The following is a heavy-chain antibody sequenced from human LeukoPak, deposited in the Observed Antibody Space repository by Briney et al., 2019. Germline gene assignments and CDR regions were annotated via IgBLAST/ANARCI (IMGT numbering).Heavy chain of an antibody. V-gene: IGHV3-30*18. CDR3: AKDMKGRIVVVPAAISRGYYGMDV. J-gene: IGHJ6*02. D-gene: IGHD2-2*01. Sequence: GGSLRLSCAASGFTFSSYGVHWVRQAPGKGLEWVAVISYGGSNKYYADSVKGRFTISRDNSKNTLYLQMNSLRAEDTAVYYCAKDMKGRIVVVPAAISRGYYGMDVWGQGTTVTVSS. CDR2: ISYGGSNK. CDR1: GFTFSSYG.